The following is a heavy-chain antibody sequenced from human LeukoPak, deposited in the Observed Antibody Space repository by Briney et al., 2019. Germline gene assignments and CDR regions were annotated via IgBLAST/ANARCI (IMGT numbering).Heavy chain of an antibody. CDR1: GFTFSSYA. Sequence: GRSPRLSCAASGFTFSSYAMHWVRQAPGKGLEWVAVISYDGSNKYYADSVKGRFTISRDNSKNTLYLQLSSLRAEDTAVYYCARDLSPYYYDSSGYYYYWGQGTLVTVSS. V-gene: IGHV3-30-3*01. CDR3: ARDLSPYYYDSSGYYYY. D-gene: IGHD3-22*01. J-gene: IGHJ4*02. CDR2: ISYDGSNK.